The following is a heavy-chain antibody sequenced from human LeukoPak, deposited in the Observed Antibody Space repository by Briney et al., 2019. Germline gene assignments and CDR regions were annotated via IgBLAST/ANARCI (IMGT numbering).Heavy chain of an antibody. CDR3: ARVEVTMIVVVIIPGDY. D-gene: IGHD3-22*01. J-gene: IGHJ4*02. CDR2: ISAYNGNT. CDR1: GYTFTSYG. V-gene: IGHV1-18*01. Sequence: ASVKVSCTASGYTFTSYGISWVRQAPGQGVEWMGWISAYNGNTNYAQKLQGRVTMTTDTSTSTAYMELRSLRSDDTAVYYCARVEVTMIVVVIIPGDYWGQGTLVTVSS.